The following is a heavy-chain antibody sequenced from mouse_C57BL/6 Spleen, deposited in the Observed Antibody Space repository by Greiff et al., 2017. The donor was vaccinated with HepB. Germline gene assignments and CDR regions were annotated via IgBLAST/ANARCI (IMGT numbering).Heavy chain of an antibody. CDR1: GYTFTSYW. D-gene: IGHD2-3*01. CDR2: IYPGSGST. J-gene: IGHJ3*01. V-gene: IGHV1-55*01. Sequence: QVQLQQPGAELVKPGASVKMSCKASGYTFTSYWITWVKQRPGQGLEWIGDIYPGSGSTNYNEKFKSKATLTVDTSSSTAYMQLSSLTSEDSAVYYCARYEDGYPWFAYWGQGTLVTVSA. CDR3: ARYEDGYPWFAY.